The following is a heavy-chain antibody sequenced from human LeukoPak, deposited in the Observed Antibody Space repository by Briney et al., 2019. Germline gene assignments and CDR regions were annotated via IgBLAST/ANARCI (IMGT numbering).Heavy chain of an antibody. J-gene: IGHJ4*02. Sequence: GGSLRLSCGASGFTFSSYEMNWVRQAPGKGLEWISYINGRGSTINYADSVEGRFTISRDNAKNSLYLQMHSLRAEDTAVYYCVGSANLANWGQGTLVTVSS. V-gene: IGHV3-48*03. CDR3: VGSANLAN. CDR2: INGRGSTI. CDR1: GFTFSSYE. D-gene: IGHD4/OR15-4a*01.